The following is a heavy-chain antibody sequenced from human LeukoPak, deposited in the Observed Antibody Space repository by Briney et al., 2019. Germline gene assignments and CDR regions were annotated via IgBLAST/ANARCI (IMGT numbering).Heavy chain of an antibody. J-gene: IGHJ5*02. CDR1: GYTFTGYY. D-gene: IGHD6-13*01. V-gene: IGHV1-2*06. CDR2: INPNSGGT. Sequence: GASVKVSCKASGYTFTGYYMRWVRQAPGQGLEWMGRINPNSGGTNYAQKFQGRVTMTRETSISTAYMELSRLRSDDTAVYYCARDESQQLVLDNWFDPWGQGTLVTVSS. CDR3: ARDESQQLVLDNWFDP.